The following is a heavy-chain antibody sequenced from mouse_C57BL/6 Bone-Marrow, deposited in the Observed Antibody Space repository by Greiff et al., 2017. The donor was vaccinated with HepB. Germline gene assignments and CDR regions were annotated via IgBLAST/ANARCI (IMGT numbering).Heavy chain of an antibody. Sequence: VKLQQPGAELVKPGASVKVSCKASGYTFTSYWMHWVKQRPGQGLEWIGRIHPSDSDTNYNQKFKGKATLTVDKSSSTAYMPLSSLTSEDSAVYYGAIANYGSSPDWFAYWGQGTLVTGSA. CDR3: AIANYGSSPDWFAY. CDR2: IHPSDSDT. D-gene: IGHD1-1*01. J-gene: IGHJ3*01. CDR1: GYTFTSYW. V-gene: IGHV1-74*01.